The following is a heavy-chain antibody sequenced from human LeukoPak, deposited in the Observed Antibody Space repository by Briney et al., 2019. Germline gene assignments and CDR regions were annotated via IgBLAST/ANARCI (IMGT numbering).Heavy chain of an antibody. Sequence: SQTLSLTCTVSGGSISSGDYYWSWIRQPPGKGLEWIGYIYYSGSTYYNPSLKSRVTISVDTSKNQSSLKLSSVTAADTAVYYCARGALHYYDSSGYDGLNWFDPWGQGTLVTVSS. J-gene: IGHJ5*02. CDR1: GGSISSGDYY. CDR3: ARGALHYYDSSGYDGLNWFDP. V-gene: IGHV4-30-4*08. CDR2: IYYSGST. D-gene: IGHD3-22*01.